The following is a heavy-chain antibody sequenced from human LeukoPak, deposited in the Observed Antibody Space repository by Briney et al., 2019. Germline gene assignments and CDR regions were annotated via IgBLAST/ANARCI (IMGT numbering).Heavy chain of an antibody. J-gene: IGHJ3*02. CDR2: ISSSSSYI. V-gene: IGHV3-21*04. CDR3: ARGSMSDYGAVAGTRGAFDI. CDR1: GFTFSSYS. D-gene: IGHD6-19*01. Sequence: GGSLRLSCAASGFTFSSYSMNWVRQAPGKGLEWVSSISSSSSYIYYADSVKGRFTISRDNAKNSLYLQMNSLRVEDTAVYYCARGSMSDYGAVAGTRGAFDIWGQGTMVTVSS.